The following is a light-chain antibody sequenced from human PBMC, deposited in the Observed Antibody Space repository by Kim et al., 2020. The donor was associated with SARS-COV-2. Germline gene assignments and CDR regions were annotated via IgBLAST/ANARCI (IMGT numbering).Light chain of an antibody. CDR3: QQDYRTPLT. J-gene: IGKJ5*01. CDR2: WAS. V-gene: IGKV4-1*01. CDR1: QSILYRSNNKNC. Sequence: DIVMTQSPDSLAVSLGERATIDCKSSQSILYRSNNKNCLAWYQQKPGQPPKLLIYWASTRESGVPDRFSGGGSGTDFTLTISSLQAEDVAVYYCQQDYRTPLTFGQGTRLEIK.